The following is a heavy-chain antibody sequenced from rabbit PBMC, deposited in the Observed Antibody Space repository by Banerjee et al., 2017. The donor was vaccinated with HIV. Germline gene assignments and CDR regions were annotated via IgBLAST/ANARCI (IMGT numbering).Heavy chain of an antibody. CDR2: IYGVSGST. J-gene: IGHJ4*01. Sequence: QEQLEESGGDLVKPEGSLTLTCTVSGFDFSSKYWICWVRQAPGKGLEWIGCIYGVSGSTYYASWAKGRFTISKTSSTTVTLQMPSLTAADTATYFCARSYAGYTGYGDAGTYFDLWGPGTLVTVS. V-gene: IGHV1S45*01. CDR1: GFDFSSKYW. CDR3: ARSYAGYTGYGDAGTYFDL. D-gene: IGHD7-1*01.